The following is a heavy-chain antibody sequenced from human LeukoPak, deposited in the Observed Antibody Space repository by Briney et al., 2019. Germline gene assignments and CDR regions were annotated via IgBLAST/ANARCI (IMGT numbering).Heavy chain of an antibody. V-gene: IGHV2-5*02. CDR2: IYWDDDK. D-gene: IGHD3-10*01. CDR1: GFSLSTSGVG. CDR3: ALLYYYGSGTSPEYFQH. Sequence: SGPTLVKPTQTLTLTCTFSGFSLSTSGVGVGWIRQPPGKALEWLALIYWDDDKRYSPSLKSRLTITKDTSKNQVVLTMTNMDPVDTATYYCALLYYYGSGTSPEYFQHWGQGTLVTVSS. J-gene: IGHJ1*01.